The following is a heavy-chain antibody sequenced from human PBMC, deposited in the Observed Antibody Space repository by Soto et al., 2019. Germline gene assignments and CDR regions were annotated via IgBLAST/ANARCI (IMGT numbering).Heavy chain of an antibody. D-gene: IGHD2-2*01. CDR3: ATTTGDYYGVDV. J-gene: IGHJ6*02. CDR1: GYSFSNHW. Sequence: GESLKISCEGSGYSFSNHWIGWVRKMPGKGLEWMGIIYPGDSDARYSPSFEGQVTISADKSISTAYLQWSSLKASDTALYYCATTTGDYYGVDVWGQGTTVTVSS. CDR2: IYPGDSDA. V-gene: IGHV5-51*01.